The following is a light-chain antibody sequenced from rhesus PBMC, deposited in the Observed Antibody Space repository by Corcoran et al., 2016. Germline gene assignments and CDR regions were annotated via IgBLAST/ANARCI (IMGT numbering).Light chain of an antibody. J-gene: IGKJ3*01. V-gene: IGKV1-74*01. CDR2: KAS. CDR1: ENVNNY. CDR3: QHGYGTPFT. Sequence: DIQMTQSPSSLSASVGDRVTITCRASENVNNYLNWYQQKQGKAHKLLIYKASTLQSGVPSRFRGSGSGTDYTFTIRSLQPEDVSTYYCQHGYGTPFTFGPGTKLDIK.